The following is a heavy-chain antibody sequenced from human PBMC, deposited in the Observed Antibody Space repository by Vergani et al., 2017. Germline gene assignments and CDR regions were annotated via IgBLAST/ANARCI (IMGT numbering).Heavy chain of an antibody. D-gene: IGHD3-22*01. CDR1: GYTFTSYG. J-gene: IGHJ4*02. V-gene: IGHV1-18*01. Sequence: QVQLVQSGAEVKKPGASVKVSCKASGYTFTSYGLSWVRQAPGQGLEWMGWISAYNGNTNYAQKLQGRVTMTTDTSTSTAYMELRSLRADDTAVYYCARDRGMIVSNYYFDYWGQGTLVTVSS. CDR2: ISAYNGNT. CDR3: ARDRGMIVSNYYFDY.